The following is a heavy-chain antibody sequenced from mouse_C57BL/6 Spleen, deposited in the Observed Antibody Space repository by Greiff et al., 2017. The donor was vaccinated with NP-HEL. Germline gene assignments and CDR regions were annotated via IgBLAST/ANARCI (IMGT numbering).Heavy chain of an antibody. CDR1: GYAFTNYL. CDR2: INPGSGGT. V-gene: IGHV1-54*01. J-gene: IGHJ3*01. Sequence: LEESGAELVRPGTSVKVSCKASGYAFTNYLIEWVKQRPGQGLEWIGVINPGSGGTNYNEKFKGKATLTADKSSSTAYMQLSSLTSADAAVYFCARRGFAYWGEGTLVTVS. CDR3: ARRGFAY.